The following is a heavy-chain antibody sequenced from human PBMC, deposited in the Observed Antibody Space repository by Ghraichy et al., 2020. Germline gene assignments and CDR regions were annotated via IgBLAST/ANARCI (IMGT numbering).Heavy chain of an antibody. V-gene: IGHV4-34*01. D-gene: IGHD3-16*01. CDR1: GGSFSGYY. CDR3: ARGWLPRGNFDY. J-gene: IGHJ4*02. CDR2: INHSGST. Sequence: SETLSLTCAVYGGSFSGYYWSWIRQPPGKGLEWIGEINHSGSTNYNPSLKSRVTISVDTSKNQFSLKLSSVTAADTAVYYCARGWLPRGNFDYWGQGTLVTVSS.